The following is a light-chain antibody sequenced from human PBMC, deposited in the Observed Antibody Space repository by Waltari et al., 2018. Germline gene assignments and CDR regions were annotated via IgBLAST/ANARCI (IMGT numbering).Light chain of an antibody. J-gene: IGKJ1*01. CDR2: DAF. CDR3: QQRSKWPPT. Sequence: EVVLTQSPATLSLSPGERATLSCRASQSVSSSLAWSQQKPGQSPRLLIYDAFNRSTGIPVRFSGSGSGTDFTLTIGSLEPEDFAVYYCQQRSKWPPTFGQGTKVEIK. V-gene: IGKV3-11*01. CDR1: QSVSSS.